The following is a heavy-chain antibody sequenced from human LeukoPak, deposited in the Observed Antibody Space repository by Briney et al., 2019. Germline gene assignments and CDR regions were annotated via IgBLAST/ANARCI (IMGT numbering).Heavy chain of an antibody. CDR2: IWYDGSNK. CDR1: GFTFSSYG. J-gene: IGHJ3*02. Sequence: GSLRLSCAASGFTFSSYGMHWVRQAPGKGLEWVAVIWYDGSNKYYADSVKGRFTISRDNSKNTLYLQMNSLRAEDTAVYYCATSGYSSGWGAFDIWGQGTMVTVSS. V-gene: IGHV3-33*01. CDR3: ATSGYSSGWGAFDI. D-gene: IGHD6-19*01.